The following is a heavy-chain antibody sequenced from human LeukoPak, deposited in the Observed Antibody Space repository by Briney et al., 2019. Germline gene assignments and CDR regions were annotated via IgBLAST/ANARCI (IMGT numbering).Heavy chain of an antibody. CDR1: GGSIRSSYY. J-gene: IGHJ4*02. CDR2: IYYTGST. V-gene: IGHV4-59*12. Sequence: SETLSLTCTVSGGSIRSSYYWSWIRQPPGKGLEWIGYIYYTGSTNYNPSLKSRVTISVDTSKNQFSLKLSSVTAADTAVYYCARDGYNSIGLWGQGTLVTVSS. CDR3: ARDGYNSIGL. D-gene: IGHD5-24*01.